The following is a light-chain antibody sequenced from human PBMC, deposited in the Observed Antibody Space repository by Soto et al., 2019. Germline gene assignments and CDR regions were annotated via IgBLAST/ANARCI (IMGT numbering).Light chain of an antibody. J-gene: IGKJ2*01. CDR3: QQYGSSPRYT. CDR1: QSVSSSY. CDR2: GAS. V-gene: IGKV3-20*01. Sequence: EIVLTQSRGTLSLSPGERATLSCRASQSVSSSYLAWYQQKPGQAPRLLIYGASSRATGITDRFSGSGSGTDFTLTISRLEPEDFAVYYCQQYGSSPRYTFGQGTKLEIK.